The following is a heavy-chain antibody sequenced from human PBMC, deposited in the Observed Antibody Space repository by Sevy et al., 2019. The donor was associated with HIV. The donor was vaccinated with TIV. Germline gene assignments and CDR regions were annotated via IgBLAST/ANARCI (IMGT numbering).Heavy chain of an antibody. Sequence: GGSLRLSCAASGFTFSSYSMNWVRQAPGKGLEWVSYISSSSSTIYYADSVKGRFTISRDNAKNSLYLQMNSLRAEDTAVYYCARVDDCSSTSCYYYYYYGMDVWGQGTTVTVSS. V-gene: IGHV3-48*01. CDR2: ISSSSSTI. CDR3: ARVDDCSSTSCYYYYYYGMDV. CDR1: GFTFSSYS. J-gene: IGHJ6*02. D-gene: IGHD2-2*01.